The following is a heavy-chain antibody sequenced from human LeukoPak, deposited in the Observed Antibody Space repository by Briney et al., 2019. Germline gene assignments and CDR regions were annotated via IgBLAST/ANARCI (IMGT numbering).Heavy chain of an antibody. Sequence: TGGSLRLSCAASGFTFSSHSMNWVRQAPGKGLEWVSTISGSSSSIYYADSVKGRFTISRDNAKNSLYLQMNSLRADATAVYYCATPPSTVPRGKFDYWGQGTRVTVSS. CDR3: ATPPSTVPRGKFDY. CDR2: ISGSSSSI. D-gene: IGHD4-17*01. V-gene: IGHV3-21*06. CDR1: GFTFSSHS. J-gene: IGHJ4*02.